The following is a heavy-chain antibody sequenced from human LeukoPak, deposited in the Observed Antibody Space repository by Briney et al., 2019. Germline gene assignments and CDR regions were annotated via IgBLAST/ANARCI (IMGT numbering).Heavy chain of an antibody. J-gene: IGHJ4*02. CDR2: INHSGST. CDR1: GGSVSGYY. CDR3: ASGFDY. V-gene: IGHV4-34*01. Sequence: PSETLSLSSAVYGGSVSGYYWCWIRQPLGKGLEWSWEINHSGSTNYNPSLKSRVSISIDMSKNQFSLKLSTVPAADTAVYYCASGFDYWGQGILVTVSP.